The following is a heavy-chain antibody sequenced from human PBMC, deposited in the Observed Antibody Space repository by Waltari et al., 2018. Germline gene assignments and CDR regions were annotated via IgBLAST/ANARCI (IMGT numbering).Heavy chain of an antibody. J-gene: IGHJ6*03. D-gene: IGHD6-13*01. Sequence: QLQLQESGPGLVKPSETLSLTCTVSGGSIRTSSYYWGWIRPPPGKGLGWIGSIFYSGSTYYNPSLKSRVTISVDTSKNQFSLKLSSVTAADTAVYYCARHEGYSSRSIDYYYYYMDVWGKGTTVTVSS. CDR3: ARHEGYSSRSIDYYYYYMDV. CDR1: GGSIRTSSYY. CDR2: IFYSGST. V-gene: IGHV4-39*01.